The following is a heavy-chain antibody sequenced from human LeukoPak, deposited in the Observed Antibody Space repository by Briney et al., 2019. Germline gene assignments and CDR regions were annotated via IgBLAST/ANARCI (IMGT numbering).Heavy chain of an antibody. D-gene: IGHD1-1*01. V-gene: IGHV3-11*04. CDR1: GFTFSDNY. CDR2: ISGNGDVI. Sequence: GGSLRLSCAASGFTFSDNYMTWVRQAPGKGLEWLSYISGNGDVIQYADSVEGRFTISRDNAKNLLYLQMDSLRVEDTAIYYCARDPRTVRIWGQGTLVTVSS. CDR3: ARDPRTVRI. J-gene: IGHJ4*02.